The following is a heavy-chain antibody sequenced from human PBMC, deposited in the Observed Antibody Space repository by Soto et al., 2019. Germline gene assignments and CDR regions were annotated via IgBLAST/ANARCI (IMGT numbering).Heavy chain of an antibody. CDR3: ARDPTKYSSGWYYFDY. CDR2: IWYDGSNK. D-gene: IGHD6-19*01. CDR1: GFTFSSYG. V-gene: IGHV3-33*01. Sequence: LRLSCAASGFTFSSYGMHWVRQAPGKGLEWVAVIWYDGSNKYYADSVKGRFTISRDNSKNTLYLQMNSLRAEDTAVYYCARDPTKYSSGWYYFDYWGQGTLVTVSS. J-gene: IGHJ4*02.